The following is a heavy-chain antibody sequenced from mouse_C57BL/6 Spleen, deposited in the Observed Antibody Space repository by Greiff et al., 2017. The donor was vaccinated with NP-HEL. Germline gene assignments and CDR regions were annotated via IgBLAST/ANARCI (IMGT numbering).Heavy chain of an antibody. Sequence: QVHVKQSGAELVKPGASVKISCKASGYAFSSYWMNWVKQRPGKGLEWIGQIYPGDGDTNYNGKFKGKATLTADKSSSTAYMQLSSLTSEDSAVYYCARWGSYAMDYWGQGTSVTVSS. V-gene: IGHV1-80*01. J-gene: IGHJ4*01. CDR1: GYAFSSYW. CDR2: IYPGDGDT. CDR3: ARWGSYAMDY.